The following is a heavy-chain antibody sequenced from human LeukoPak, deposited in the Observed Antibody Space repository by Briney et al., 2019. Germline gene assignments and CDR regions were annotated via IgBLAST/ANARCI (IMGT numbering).Heavy chain of an antibody. D-gene: IGHD2-2*01. J-gene: IGHJ5*02. V-gene: IGHV4-34*01. CDR1: GYSFSDYY. Sequence: SETLSLTCAVYGYSFSDYYWNWIRQPPGKGLEWIGEINHRASTSYNPSLQRRVTISVDTSKNQFSLRLSSVTAADTAVYFCARGQVPAARGHNWFDPWGLGTLVTVSS. CDR2: INHRAST. CDR3: ARGQVPAARGHNWFDP.